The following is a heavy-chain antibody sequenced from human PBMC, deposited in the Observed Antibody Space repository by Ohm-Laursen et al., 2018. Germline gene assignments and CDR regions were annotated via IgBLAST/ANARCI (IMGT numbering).Heavy chain of an antibody. CDR3: AKDGAWIQLWYDY. CDR2: ISGSGGST. D-gene: IGHD5-18*01. Sequence: SLRLSCTASGFTFSTYAMGWVRQAPGKGLEWVSAISGSGGSTYYADSVKGRFTISRDNSKNTLYLQMNSLRADDTAVYYCAKDGAWIQLWYDYWGQGTLVTVSS. V-gene: IGHV3-23*01. J-gene: IGHJ4*02. CDR1: GFTFSTYA.